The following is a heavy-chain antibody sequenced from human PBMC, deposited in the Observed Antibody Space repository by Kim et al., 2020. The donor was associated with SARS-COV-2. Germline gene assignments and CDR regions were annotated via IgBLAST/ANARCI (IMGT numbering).Heavy chain of an antibody. CDR2: INHSGST. CDR1: GGSFSGYY. V-gene: IGHV4-34*01. J-gene: IGHJ6*02. CDR3: ARGLGVRGVIPYYGMDV. D-gene: IGHD3-10*01. Sequence: SETLSLTCAVYGGSFSGYYWSWIRQPPGKGLEWIGEINHSGSTNYNPSLKSRVTISVDTSKNQFSLKLSSVTAADTAVYYCARGLGVRGVIPYYGMDVWGQGTTVTVSS.